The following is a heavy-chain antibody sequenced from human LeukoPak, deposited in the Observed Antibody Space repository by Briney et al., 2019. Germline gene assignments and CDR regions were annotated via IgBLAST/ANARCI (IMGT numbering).Heavy chain of an antibody. CDR1: GFTFSSYS. CDR3: ARDHGAGSSFDY. CDR2: ISSSSSYI. Sequence: GGSLRLSCAASGFTFSSYSMNWVRQAPGKGLEWVSSISSSSSYIYYADSVKGRFTISRDNAKNSLYLQMNSLRAEDMAVYYCARDHGAGSSFDYWGQGTLVTVSS. J-gene: IGHJ4*02. V-gene: IGHV3-21*01. D-gene: IGHD6-13*01.